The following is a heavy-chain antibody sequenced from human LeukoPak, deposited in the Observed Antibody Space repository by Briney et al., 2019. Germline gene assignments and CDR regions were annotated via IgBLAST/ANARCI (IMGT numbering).Heavy chain of an antibody. Sequence: PSETLSLTCTVSGGSISSGDYYWSWIRQPPGKGLEWIAYMYYSGSTYYNPSLRSRVTMSADTSKNQLSLKLSSVTAADTAVYYCARPYYYDSRIDPWGQGILVTVSS. CDR3: ARPYYYDSRIDP. CDR2: MYYSGST. D-gene: IGHD3-22*01. CDR1: GGSISSGDYY. V-gene: IGHV4-30-4*01. J-gene: IGHJ5*02.